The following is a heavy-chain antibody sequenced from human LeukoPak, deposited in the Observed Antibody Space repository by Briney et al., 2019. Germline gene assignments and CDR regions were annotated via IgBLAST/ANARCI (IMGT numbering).Heavy chain of an antibody. CDR1: GGSISSGGYY. Sequence: SQTLSLTCTVSGGSISSGGYYWSWIRQPPGKGLEWIGYIYHSGSTYYNPSLKSRVTISVDRSKNQFSLKLSSVTAADTAVYYCASGQRDCSGGSCYWGWFDPWGQGTLVTVSS. J-gene: IGHJ5*02. CDR2: IYHSGST. V-gene: IGHV4-30-2*01. D-gene: IGHD2-15*01. CDR3: ASGQRDCSGGSCYWGWFDP.